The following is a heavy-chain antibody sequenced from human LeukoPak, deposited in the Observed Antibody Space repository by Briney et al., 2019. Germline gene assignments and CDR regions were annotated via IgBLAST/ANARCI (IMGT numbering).Heavy chain of an antibody. V-gene: IGHV4-59*08. J-gene: IGHJ4*02. CDR2: IYFSGTT. CDR3: ARHGPLYDIWSAQFYFDY. D-gene: IGHD3-3*01. CDR1: GDSISTYY. Sequence: SETLSLTCTVSGDSISTYYWSWVRQPPGKRLEWIGYIYFSGTTNYNPSLKSRVTISVDTSKNQFSLRLSSVTAADTAVYYCARHGPLYDIWSAQFYFDYWGQGTLVTVSS.